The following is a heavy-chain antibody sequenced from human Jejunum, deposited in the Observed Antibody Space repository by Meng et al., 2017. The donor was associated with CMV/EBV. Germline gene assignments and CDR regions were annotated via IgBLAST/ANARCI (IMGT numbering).Heavy chain of an antibody. Sequence: VSGGSLSGYYWSWIRQPPGKGLEWVGEIHHSGGTNYNPSLESRVTISIDTSKSQFSLRLTSVTAADTAVYYCARGSRASGGTFDYWGQGALVTVSS. CDR1: GGSLSGYY. CDR3: ARGSRASGGTFDY. CDR2: IHHSGGT. D-gene: IGHD2-15*01. V-gene: IGHV4-34*01. J-gene: IGHJ4*02.